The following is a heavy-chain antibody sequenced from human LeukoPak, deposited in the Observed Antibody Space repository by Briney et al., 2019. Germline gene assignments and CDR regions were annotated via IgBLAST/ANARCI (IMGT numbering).Heavy chain of an antibody. J-gene: IGHJ3*02. CDR1: GYTFTSYD. Sequence: ASVKVSCKASGYTFTSYDINWVRQATGQGLEWMGWMSPNSGNTGYAQKFQGRVTMTRNTSISTAYMELSSLRSEDTAVYYCASKRRYNWNDVGAFDIWGQGTMVTVSS. V-gene: IGHV1-8*01. CDR3: ASKRRYNWNDVGAFDI. CDR2: MSPNSGNT. D-gene: IGHD1-1*01.